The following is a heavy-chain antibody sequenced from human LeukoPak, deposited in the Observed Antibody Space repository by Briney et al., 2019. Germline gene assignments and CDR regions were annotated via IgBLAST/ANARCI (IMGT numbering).Heavy chain of an antibody. D-gene: IGHD3-22*01. CDR2: INPNSGGT. V-gene: IGHV1-2*02. CDR1: GYTFTGYY. Sequence: ASVKVSCKASGYTFTGYYMHWVRQAPGQGLEWMGWINPNSGGTNYAQKFQGRVTMTRDTSISTAYMELSRLRSDDTAVYCCARDRYYYDSSEGGGFDYWGQGTLVTVSS. CDR3: ARDRYYYDSSEGGGFDY. J-gene: IGHJ4*02.